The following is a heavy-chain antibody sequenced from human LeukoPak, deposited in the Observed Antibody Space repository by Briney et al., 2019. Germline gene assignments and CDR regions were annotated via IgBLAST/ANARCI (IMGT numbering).Heavy chain of an antibody. D-gene: IGHD6-19*01. V-gene: IGHV4-4*07. CDR3: AGARYSSGYDAFDI. J-gene: IGHJ3*02. Sequence: PSETLSLTCTVSGGSISSYYWSWIRQPAGKGLEWIGRIYTSGSTNYNPSLKSRVTMSVDTSKNQFSLKLSSVTAADTAVYYCAGARYSSGYDAFDIWGQGTMVTVSS. CDR2: IYTSGST. CDR1: GGSISSYY.